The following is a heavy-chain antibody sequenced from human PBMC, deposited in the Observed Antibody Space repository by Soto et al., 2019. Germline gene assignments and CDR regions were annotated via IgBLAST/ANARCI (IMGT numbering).Heavy chain of an antibody. CDR2: INAGNGRT. CDR1: GYSFPRAT. Sequence: QVQVVQSGAEVKKPGASVQVSCKASGYSFPRATMRWVRQAPGDRPEWMGWINAGNGRTKYSQKFQGRVTFSRGTSADTSYMEMSSLTSEDTAVYYCGFGDYDEWLNPWGQGTLVTVSP. V-gene: IGHV1-3*01. D-gene: IGHD4-17*01. CDR3: GFGDYDEWLNP. J-gene: IGHJ5*02.